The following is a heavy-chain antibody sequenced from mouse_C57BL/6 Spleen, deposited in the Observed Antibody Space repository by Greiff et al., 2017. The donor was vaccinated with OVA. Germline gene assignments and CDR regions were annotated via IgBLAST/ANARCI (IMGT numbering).Heavy chain of an antibody. V-gene: IGHV3-6*01. Sequence: EVKLQESGPGLVKPSQSLSLTCSVTGYSITSGYYWNWIRQFPGNKLEWMGYISYDGSNNYNPSLKNRISITRDTSKNQFFLKLDSVTTEDTATYYCSRGSNWDWYFDGWGTGTTVTVSS. CDR2: ISYDGSN. J-gene: IGHJ1*03. D-gene: IGHD4-1*02. CDR3: SRGSNWDWYFDG. CDR1: GYSITSGYY.